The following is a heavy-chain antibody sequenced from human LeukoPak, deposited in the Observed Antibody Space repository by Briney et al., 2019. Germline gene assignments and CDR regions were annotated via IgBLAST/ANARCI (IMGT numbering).Heavy chain of an antibody. D-gene: IGHD6-19*01. J-gene: IGHJ4*02. Sequence: ASVKVSCKASGYTFTGYYVHWVRQAPGQGLEWMGWINPNSGGTNYAQKFQGRVTMTRDTSISTAYMELSRLRSDDTAVYYCARVPRSGGSIDYWGQGTLVTVSS. CDR1: GYTFTGYY. CDR3: ARVPRSGGSIDY. CDR2: INPNSGGT. V-gene: IGHV1-2*02.